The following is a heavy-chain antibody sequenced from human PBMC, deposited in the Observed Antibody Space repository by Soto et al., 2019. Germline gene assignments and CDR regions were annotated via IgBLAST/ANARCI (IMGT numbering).Heavy chain of an antibody. CDR2: SIPIFGTA. V-gene: IGHV1-69*13. Sequence: ASVKVSCQASGGTFNNYPITWVRQAPGEGLEWMGGSIPIFGTANYAQKFQGRVTISVDESTSTAYMELSSLRSEDTAVYYCARGRGYSGDDHYYYFDMDVWGQGTTVTVSS. J-gene: IGHJ6*02. D-gene: IGHD5-12*01. CDR1: GGTFNNYP. CDR3: ARGRGYSGDDHYYYFDMDV.